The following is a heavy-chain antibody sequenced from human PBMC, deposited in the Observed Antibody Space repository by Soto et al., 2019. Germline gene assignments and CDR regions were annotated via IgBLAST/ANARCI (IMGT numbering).Heavy chain of an antibody. CDR3: ARAVAVAADFDY. CDR1: GYTFTGYS. V-gene: IGHV1-3*01. J-gene: IGHJ4*02. Sequence: ASVKVSCKASGYTFTGYSMHWVRHAPGQRLEWMGWINAGNGNTKYSQKFQGRVTITRDTSASTAYMELSSLRSEDTAVYYCARAVAVAADFDYWGQGTLVTVSS. D-gene: IGHD6-19*01. CDR2: INAGNGNT.